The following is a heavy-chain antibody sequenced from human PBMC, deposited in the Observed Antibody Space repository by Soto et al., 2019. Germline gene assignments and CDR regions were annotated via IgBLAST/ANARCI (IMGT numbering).Heavy chain of an antibody. D-gene: IGHD2-15*01. CDR2: LYHSGGT. CDR3: ASWGYYSGGFCQRFFQH. J-gene: IGHJ1*01. Sequence: QVQLQESGPGLVKPSGTLSLTCAVSGDSISSSNWWSWVRQPPGKGLEWIGELYHSGGTNYNPSLKSRVTVSVDKSQNHFSLNLSSGTAADTAVYYCASWGYYSGGFCQRFFQHWGQGTLVTVSS. V-gene: IGHV4-4*02. CDR1: GDSISSSNW.